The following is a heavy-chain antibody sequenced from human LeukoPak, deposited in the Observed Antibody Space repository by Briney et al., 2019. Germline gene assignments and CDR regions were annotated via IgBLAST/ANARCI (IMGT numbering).Heavy chain of an antibody. V-gene: IGHV3-30*02. CDR3: ANHLACRSHNCPSFDE. J-gene: IGHJ4*02. Sequence: GGSLRLSCAASGFRFSDYGMHWVRQSAGKGLEWVAFMQYDGIDRFYGDSVKGRFTISRDNAKSSLYLQMNSLRAEDTAVYYCANHLACRSHNCPSFDEWGQGTLVTVSS. CDR1: GFRFSDYG. D-gene: IGHD2-2*01. CDR2: MQYDGIDR.